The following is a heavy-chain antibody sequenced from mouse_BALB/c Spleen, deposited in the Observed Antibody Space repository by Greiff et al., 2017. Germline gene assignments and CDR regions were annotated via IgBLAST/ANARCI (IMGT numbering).Heavy chain of an antibody. CDR2: IWSGGST. CDR3: ARKGGSADFGV. V-gene: IGHV2-2*02. D-gene: IGHD6-1*01. J-gene: IGHJ1*01. CDR1: GFSLTSYG. Sequence: QVQLQQSGPGLVQPSQSLSITCTASGFSLTSYGVHWVRQSPGKGLEWLGVIWSGGSTDYNAAFISRLSISKDNTKSQVFFKMNSLQANDTAIYYCARKGGSADFGVWGAGTTVTVSS.